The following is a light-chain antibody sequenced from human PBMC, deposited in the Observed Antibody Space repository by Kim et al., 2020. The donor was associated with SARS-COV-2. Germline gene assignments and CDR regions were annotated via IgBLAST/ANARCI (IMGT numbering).Light chain of an antibody. J-gene: IGLJ2*01. CDR2: EVS. CDR1: SSDVGGYNY. CDR3: SSYAGSSNLI. V-gene: IGLV2-8*01. Sequence: GQSVTISCTGTSSDVGGYNYVSWYQQHPGKVPKLMIYEVSKRPSGVPDRFSGSKSGNTASLTVSGLQAEDEADYYCSSYAGSSNLIFGGGTQLTVL.